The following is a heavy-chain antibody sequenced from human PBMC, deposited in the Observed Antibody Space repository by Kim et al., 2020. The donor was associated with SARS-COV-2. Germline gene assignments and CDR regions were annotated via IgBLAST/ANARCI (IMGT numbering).Heavy chain of an antibody. CDR3: ATHCSSTSCYDQSFDY. V-gene: IGHV4-39*01. CDR2: IYFSGSA. CDR1: GGSISTTTNY. Sequence: SETLSLTCTVSGGSISTTTNYWGWIRQPPGKGLEWIGSIYFSGSAYYNPSLKSRVTISVDTSKNQFSLKLSSVTAADTAVYYCATHCSSTSCYDQSFDYWGQGTLVTVSS. J-gene: IGHJ4*02. D-gene: IGHD2-2*01.